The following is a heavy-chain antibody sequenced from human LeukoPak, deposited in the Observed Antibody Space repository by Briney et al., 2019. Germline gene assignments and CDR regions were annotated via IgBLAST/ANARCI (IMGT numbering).Heavy chain of an antibody. CDR3: ARGKRRFDS. Sequence: GGSLRLSCAASGFTFSSYAMSWVRQAPGKGLEWVAYISGRSYSIYYAASVKGRFTISRDNARNSLYLHMNSLRADDTAVYYCARGKRRFDSWGQGTLVTVSS. V-gene: IGHV3-48*04. J-gene: IGHJ4*02. CDR2: ISGRSYSI. CDR1: GFTFSSYA.